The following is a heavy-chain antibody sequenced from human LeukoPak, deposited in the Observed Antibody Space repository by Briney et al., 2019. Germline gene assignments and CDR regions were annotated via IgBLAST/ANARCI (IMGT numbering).Heavy chain of an antibody. CDR1: GGSFSGYY. CDR2: INHSGST. J-gene: IGHJ4*02. V-gene: IGHV4-34*01. CDR3: ASSGPTYSSGWYEAPTRDKYYFDY. D-gene: IGHD6-19*01. Sequence: SETLSLTCAVYGGSFSGYYWSWIRQPPGKGLEWIGEINHSGSTNYNPSLKGRVTISVDTSKNQFSLKLSSVTAADTAVYYCASSGPTYSSGWYEAPTRDKYYFDYWGQGTLVTVSS.